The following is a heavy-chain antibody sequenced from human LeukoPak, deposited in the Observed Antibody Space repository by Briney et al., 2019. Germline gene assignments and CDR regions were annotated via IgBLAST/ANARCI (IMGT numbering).Heavy chain of an antibody. D-gene: IGHD4-17*01. CDR3: ARGPNYGARVDYLDS. V-gene: IGHV3-7*01. CDR1: GFTLSSHW. Sequence: PGGSLRLSCGASGFTLSSHWMSWVRQAPGKGLEWVASIRQGGSEKYYADSVKGRFTVSRDDAKNSLYFQMNSLSADDTAVYYCARGPNYGARVDYLDSWGQGTKVTVSS. J-gene: IGHJ4*02. CDR2: IRQGGSEK.